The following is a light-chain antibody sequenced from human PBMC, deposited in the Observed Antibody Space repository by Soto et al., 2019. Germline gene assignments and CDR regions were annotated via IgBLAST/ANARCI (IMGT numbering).Light chain of an antibody. CDR3: HQASSFPLT. Sequence: DIQMTQSPSSVSASVGDTVTITCRASQGISSWLAWYQQRPGKAPDLLIYKGPTLQTGVPSRFSGSGSGTDFTLTISNLQPEDFATYFCHQASSFPLTFGGGTKVEVK. V-gene: IGKV1-12*01. CDR2: KGP. J-gene: IGKJ4*01. CDR1: QGISSW.